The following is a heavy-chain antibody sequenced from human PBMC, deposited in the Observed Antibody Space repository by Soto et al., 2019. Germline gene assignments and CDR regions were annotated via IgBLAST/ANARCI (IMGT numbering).Heavy chain of an antibody. CDR2: IIPILGIA. CDR1: GGTFSSYT. J-gene: IGHJ2*01. V-gene: IGHV1-69*02. Sequence: QVQLVQSGAEVKKPGSSVKVSCKASGGTFSSYTISWVRQAPGQGLEWMGRIIPILGIANYAQKFQGRVTITADKSTSTAYMELISLRSEDTAVYYCATINGTTGYWYFDLWGRGTLVTVSS. D-gene: IGHD1-20*01. CDR3: ATINGTTGYWYFDL.